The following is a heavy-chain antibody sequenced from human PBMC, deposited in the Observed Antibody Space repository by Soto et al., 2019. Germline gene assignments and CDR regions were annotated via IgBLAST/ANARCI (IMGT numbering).Heavy chain of an antibody. CDR2: IIPILGIA. CDR3: ARVGYYDILTEGGMDV. CDR1: GGTFSSYT. Sequence: QVQLVQSGAEVKKPGSSVKVSCKASGGTFSSYTISLVRQAPGQGLEWMGRIIPILGIANYAQKFQGRVTITADKSTSTAYMELSSLRSEDTAVYYCARVGYYDILTEGGMDVWGQGTTVTVSS. V-gene: IGHV1-69*02. J-gene: IGHJ6*02. D-gene: IGHD3-9*01.